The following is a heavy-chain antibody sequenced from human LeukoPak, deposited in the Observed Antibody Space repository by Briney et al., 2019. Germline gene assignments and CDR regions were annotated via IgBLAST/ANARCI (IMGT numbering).Heavy chain of an antibody. Sequence: GGSLRLSCAASGFTFSSYGMSWVRQAPGKGLEWVSAISGSGGSTYYADSVKGRFTISRDNSKNTLYLQMNSLRAEDTAVYYCAKDGAPGWGRYWYQYYYYYMDVWGKGTTVTISS. CDR1: GFTFSSYG. V-gene: IGHV3-23*01. J-gene: IGHJ6*03. CDR2: ISGSGGST. CDR3: AKDGAPGWGRYWYQYYYYYMDV. D-gene: IGHD2-2*01.